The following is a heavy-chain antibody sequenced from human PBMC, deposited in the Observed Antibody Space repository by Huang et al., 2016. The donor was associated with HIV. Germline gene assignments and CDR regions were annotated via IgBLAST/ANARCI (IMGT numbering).Heavy chain of an antibody. J-gene: IGHJ4*02. Sequence: EVQLVQSGAEVTGPGESLTISCYTSGYTFTSYGIGWVRQMPGKGLEWMGSISPGDSDTRYSPSFQGRVSISADKSFNTAYLHWSSRRAADTAIYYCVRRGFDSNTWIFDSWGQGTLVTVSS. CDR3: VRRGFDSNTWIFDS. CDR2: ISPGDSDT. V-gene: IGHV5-51*03. CDR1: GYTFTSYG. D-gene: IGHD3-22*01.